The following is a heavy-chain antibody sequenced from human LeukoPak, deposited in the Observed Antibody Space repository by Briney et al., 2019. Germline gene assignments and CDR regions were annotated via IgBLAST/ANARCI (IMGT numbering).Heavy chain of an antibody. J-gene: IGHJ4*02. Sequence: GLSLRLFYAASGFTFSRYWMIWVRQAPGKGREWVANIKQDGSEKYYVDSVKGRFTISRDNAKNSLYLQMNSLRAEDTAVYYCARLCGYEQCFDYWGQGTLVTVSS. D-gene: IGHD5-12*01. V-gene: IGHV3-7*01. CDR2: IKQDGSEK. CDR3: ARLCGYEQCFDY. CDR1: GFTFSRYW.